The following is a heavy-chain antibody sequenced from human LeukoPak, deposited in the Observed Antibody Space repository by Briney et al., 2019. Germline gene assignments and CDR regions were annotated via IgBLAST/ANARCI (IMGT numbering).Heavy chain of an antibody. J-gene: IGHJ4*02. CDR2: IKSHADGGTT. D-gene: IGHD3-3*01. V-gene: IGHV3-15*01. CDR1: GFTFSHAW. CDR3: TTDPPGGFWSGSY. Sequence: GGSLRPSCAASGFTFSHAWMSWVRQAPGKGLEWVGRIKSHADGGTTDHATPVKGRFAISRDDSKNMLYLQMNSLKTEDTAVYYCTTDPPGGFWSGSYWGQGTLVTVSS.